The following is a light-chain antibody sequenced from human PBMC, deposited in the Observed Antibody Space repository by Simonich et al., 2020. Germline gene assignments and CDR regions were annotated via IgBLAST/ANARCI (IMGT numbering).Light chain of an antibody. J-gene: IGLJ2*01. CDR1: RSNIGSNY. Sequence: QSVLTQPPSASGTPGQRVTISCSGSRSNIGSNYVYWYQQLPGTAPKLLIYRNNQRPSGVPDRFSGSKSGNSASLAISGLRSEDEADYYCAAWDESLSGRVVFGGGTKLTVL. V-gene: IGLV1-47*01. CDR3: AAWDESLSGRVV. CDR2: RNN.